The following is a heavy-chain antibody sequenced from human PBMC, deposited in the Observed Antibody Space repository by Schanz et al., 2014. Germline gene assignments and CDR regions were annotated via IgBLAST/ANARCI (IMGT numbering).Heavy chain of an antibody. D-gene: IGHD3-9*01. CDR2: ISGSGGST. CDR1: GFTFSSNS. J-gene: IGHJ5*02. CDR3: AKAADWPVTRFDP. Sequence: EVQLVESGGGLVQPGGSLRLSCAASGFTFSSNSMNWVRQAPGKGLEWVIVISGSGGSTYYADSVRGRFTISRDNSKNTLYLQMNSLRAEDTAVYYCAKAADWPVTRFDPWGQGTLVTVSS. V-gene: IGHV3-23*04.